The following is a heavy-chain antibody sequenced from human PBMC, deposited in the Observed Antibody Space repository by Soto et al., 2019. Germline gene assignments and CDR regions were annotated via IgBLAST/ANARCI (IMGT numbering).Heavy chain of an antibody. CDR1: SGYINSGDFS. Sequence: SGALSLTCALCSGYINSGDFSWTWIRQPPGKGLEYIGYIYYGGSTYYNPSLQSRVTMSVDRSRNQFSLKLNSVTAADTAVYYCARVRREYDNSGPVDYWGQGTLVTVPQ. CDR3: ARVRREYDNSGPVDY. D-gene: IGHD3-22*01. J-gene: IGHJ4*02. CDR2: IYYGGST. V-gene: IGHV4-30-2*01.